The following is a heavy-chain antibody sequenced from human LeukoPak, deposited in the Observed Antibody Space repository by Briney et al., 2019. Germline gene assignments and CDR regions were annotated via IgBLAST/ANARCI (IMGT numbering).Heavy chain of an antibody. V-gene: IGHV1-3*01. Sequence: ASVKVSCKASGYTFTSYAMHWVRQAPGQRLEWMGWIYAGNGNTKYSQKFQGRVTITRDTSASTAYMELSSLRSEDTAVYYCAREDTAMVTGVDYWGQGTLVTVSS. CDR2: IYAGNGNT. D-gene: IGHD5-18*01. CDR3: AREDTAMVTGVDY. J-gene: IGHJ4*02. CDR1: GYTFTSYA.